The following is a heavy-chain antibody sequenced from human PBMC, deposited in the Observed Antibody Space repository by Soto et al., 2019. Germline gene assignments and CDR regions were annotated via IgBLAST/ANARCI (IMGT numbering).Heavy chain of an antibody. Sequence: EVQLLASGGDLVQPGRSLRLSCAASGFTFSGYAMSWVRQAPGTGLEWVSVIHGGGNSAYYADSVKGRFNISRDNSKNALYLPMSSLRGEDTAVYYCAKNRVRVTPSLHFAYWGQGTLVTVSS. V-gene: IGHV3-23*01. CDR2: IHGGGNSA. D-gene: IGHD3-10*01. J-gene: IGHJ4*02. CDR1: GFTFSGYA. CDR3: AKNRVRVTPSLHFAY.